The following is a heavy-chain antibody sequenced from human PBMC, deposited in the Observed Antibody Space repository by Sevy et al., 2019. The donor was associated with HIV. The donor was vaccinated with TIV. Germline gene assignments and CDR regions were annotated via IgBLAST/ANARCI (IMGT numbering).Heavy chain of an antibody. D-gene: IGHD3-22*01. J-gene: IGHJ6*02. CDR2: IWYDGSNK. CDR1: GFTFSSYG. Sequence: GGSLRLSCAASGFTFSSYGMHWVRQAPGKGLEWVAVIWYDGSNKYYAHSVKGRFTISRDNSKNTLYLQMNSLRAEDTAVYYCARDLYYDSSGYQNYGMDVWGQGTTVTVSS. V-gene: IGHV3-33*01. CDR3: ARDLYYDSSGYQNYGMDV.